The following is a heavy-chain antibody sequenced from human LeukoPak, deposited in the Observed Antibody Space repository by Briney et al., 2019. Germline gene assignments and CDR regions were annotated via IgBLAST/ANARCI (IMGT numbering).Heavy chain of an antibody. D-gene: IGHD6-19*01. CDR1: GDTFSSYA. V-gene: IGHV1-69*13. Sequence: SVKVSCKASGDTFSSYAISWVRQAPGQGLEWMGGIIPIFGTANYAQKFQGRVTITADESTSTAYMGLSSLRSEDTAVYYCARGRMAGTYVFDYWGQGTLVTASS. CDR2: IIPIFGTA. J-gene: IGHJ4*02. CDR3: ARGRMAGTYVFDY.